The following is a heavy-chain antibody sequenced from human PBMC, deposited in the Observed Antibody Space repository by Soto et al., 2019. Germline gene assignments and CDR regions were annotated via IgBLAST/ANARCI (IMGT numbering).Heavy chain of an antibody. V-gene: IGHV3-23*01. CDR2: INGGSSTT. Sequence: EVQLLESGGDLVQPGGSLRLSCAASGFTFSSYAVNWVRQAPWKGLEWVSAINGGSSTTYYADSVKGRFTISRDNSRNTLYLQMNSLRAEDTAIYYCARVIMGAMVHAFEIWGQGTMVAVSS. CDR1: GFTFSSYA. CDR3: ARVIMGAMVHAFEI. D-gene: IGHD1-26*01. J-gene: IGHJ3*02.